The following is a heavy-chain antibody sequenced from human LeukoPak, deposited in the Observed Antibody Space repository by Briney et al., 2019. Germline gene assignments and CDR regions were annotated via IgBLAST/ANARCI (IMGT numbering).Heavy chain of an antibody. CDR3: ARDHRDYYGSGSYNWFDP. CDR2: VYYNDYT. Sequence: SETLSLTCTVSGGPLSHFYWSWVRQPPGKALEWIGYVYYNDYTNYNPSLKSRVTISVDTSKNQFSLKLSSVTAADTAVYYCARDHRDYYGSGSYNWFDPWGQGTLVTVSS. D-gene: IGHD3-10*01. CDR1: GGPLSHFY. V-gene: IGHV4-59*01. J-gene: IGHJ5*02.